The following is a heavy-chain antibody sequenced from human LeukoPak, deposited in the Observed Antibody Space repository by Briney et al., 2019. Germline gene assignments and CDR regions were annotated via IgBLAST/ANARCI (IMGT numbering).Heavy chain of an antibody. D-gene: IGHD1-26*01. CDR1: GVTFSSYA. V-gene: IGHV3-30*04. CDR3: ARGSIVGALYYFDY. J-gene: IGHJ4*02. Sequence: GRSLRLSCAASGVTFSSYAMHWVRQAPGKGLEWVALISYDGSNKYYADSVKGRFTISRDNAKNSLYLQMNSLRAEDTAVYYCARGSIVGALYYFDYWGQGTLVTVSS. CDR2: ISYDGSNK.